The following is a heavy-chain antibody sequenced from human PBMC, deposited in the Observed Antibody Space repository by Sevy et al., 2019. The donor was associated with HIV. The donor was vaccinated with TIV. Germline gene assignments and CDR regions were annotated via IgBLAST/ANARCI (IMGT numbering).Heavy chain of an antibody. CDR2: ISRDEILK. D-gene: IGHD3-16*01. CDR1: GFTFSSYA. Sequence: GGSLRLSCAASGFTFSSYALHWFRQAPGKGLEWVAVISRDEILKEYADSVKGRFTISRDSSKKTIYLEMNSLRPEDTAVYYCARDLPHLLPWELSRGSDYWGQGTLVTVSS. J-gene: IGHJ4*02. V-gene: IGHV3-30*04. CDR3: ARDLPHLLPWELSRGSDY.